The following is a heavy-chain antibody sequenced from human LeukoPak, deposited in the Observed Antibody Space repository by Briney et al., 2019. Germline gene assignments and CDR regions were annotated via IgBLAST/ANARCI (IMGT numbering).Heavy chain of an antibody. CDR1: GFTFSSYA. CDR2: ISYDGSNK. Sequence: GGSLRLSCAASGFTFSSYAMHWVRQAPGKGLEWVAVISYDGSNKYYADSVKGRFTISRDNSKNTLYLQMNSLRAEDTAVYYCAREDHYDYWGQGTLVTVSS. CDR3: AREDHYDY. J-gene: IGHJ4*02. V-gene: IGHV3-30*04.